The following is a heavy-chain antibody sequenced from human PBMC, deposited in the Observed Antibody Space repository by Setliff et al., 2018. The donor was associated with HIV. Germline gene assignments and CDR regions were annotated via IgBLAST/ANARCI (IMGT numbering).Heavy chain of an antibody. J-gene: IGHJ6*02. CDR3: ARGGRGYSYGYYYYYYGMDV. D-gene: IGHD5-18*01. CDR2: ISGSGGST. CDR1: EFTFRTHA. V-gene: IGHV3-23*01. Sequence: PGGSLRLSCAASEFTFRTHAMSWVRQAPGKGLEWVSGISGSGGSTYYADSVKGRFTISRDNSKNSRYLKMNSLRAEDTAVYYCARGGRGYSYGYYYYYYGMDVWGQGTTVTVS.